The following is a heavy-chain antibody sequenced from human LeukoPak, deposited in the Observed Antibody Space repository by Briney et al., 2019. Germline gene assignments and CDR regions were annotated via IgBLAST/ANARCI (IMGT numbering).Heavy chain of an antibody. Sequence: GGSLRLSCAASRFTFNYYYMSWIRQTPGKGLEWVSCISNDGTTIYYADSVKGRFTISRDNAKNSLYLQMSSLRADDTAVYYCARGVGEPSYYFDSWGQGTIVAVSS. CDR2: ISNDGTTI. J-gene: IGHJ4*02. D-gene: IGHD3-10*01. CDR1: RFTFNYYY. V-gene: IGHV3-11*01. CDR3: ARGVGEPSYYFDS.